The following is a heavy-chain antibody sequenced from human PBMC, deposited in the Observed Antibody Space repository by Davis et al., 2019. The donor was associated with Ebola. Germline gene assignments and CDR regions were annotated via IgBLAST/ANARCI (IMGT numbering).Heavy chain of an antibody. CDR2: ISGSGGST. CDR3: AKSRNYYGSGSLSDY. Sequence: PGGSLRLSCAASGFTFSSYAMSWVRQAPGKGLEWVSAISGSGGSTYYADSVKGRFTISRDNSKNTLYLQMNSLRAEDTAVYYCAKSRNYYGSGSLSDYWGQGTLVTVSS. CDR1: GFTFSSYA. D-gene: IGHD3-10*01. J-gene: IGHJ4*02. V-gene: IGHV3-23*01.